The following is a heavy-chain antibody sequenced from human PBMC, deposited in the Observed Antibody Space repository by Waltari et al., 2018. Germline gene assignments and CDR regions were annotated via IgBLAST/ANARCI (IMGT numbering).Heavy chain of an antibody. CDR2: MNPNSGNT. D-gene: IGHD3-10*01. V-gene: IGHV1-8*01. J-gene: IGHJ2*01. CDR1: GYTFTSYD. CDR3: ARPGSRLGVLEWYFDL. Sequence: QVQLVQSGAEVKKPGASVKVSCKASGYTFTSYDINWVRPATGQGLEWMGWMNPNSGNTGYAQKFQGRVTMTRNTSISTAYMELSSLRSEDTAVYYCARPGSRLGVLEWYFDLWGRGTLVTVSS.